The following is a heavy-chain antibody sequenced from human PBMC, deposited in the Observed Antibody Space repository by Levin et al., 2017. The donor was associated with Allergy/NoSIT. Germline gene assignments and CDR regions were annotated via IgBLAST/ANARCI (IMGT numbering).Heavy chain of an antibody. V-gene: IGHV3-30-3*01. D-gene: IGHD3-10*01. CDR1: GFTFSSYP. CDR2: ISYDGGEK. J-gene: IGHJ4*02. CDR3: AREEASGSYSRLDY. Sequence: GESLKISCAASGFTFSSYPLQWVRQAPGKGLEWVALISYDGGEKDYADSVKGRFTISRDNSKNTVYMQMNSLRVEDTAVYYCAREEASGSYSRLDYWGQGTLVTVSS.